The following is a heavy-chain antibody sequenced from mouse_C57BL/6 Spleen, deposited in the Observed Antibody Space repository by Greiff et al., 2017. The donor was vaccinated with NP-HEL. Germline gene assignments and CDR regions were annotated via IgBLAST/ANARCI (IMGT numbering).Heavy chain of an antibody. CDR3: ARRGMGYYGSSFDY. Sequence: VQLQQSGAELVKPGASVKMSCKASGYTFTSYWITWVKQRPGQGLEWIGDIYPGSGSTNYNEKFKSKATLTVDTSSSTAYMQLSSLTSEDSAVYYCARRGMGYYGSSFDYWGQGTTLTVSS. D-gene: IGHD1-1*01. CDR1: GYTFTSYW. CDR2: IYPGSGST. V-gene: IGHV1-55*01. J-gene: IGHJ2*01.